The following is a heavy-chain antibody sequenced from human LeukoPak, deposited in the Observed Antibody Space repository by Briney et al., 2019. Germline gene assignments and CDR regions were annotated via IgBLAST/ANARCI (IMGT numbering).Heavy chain of an antibody. Sequence: ASVKVSCKASGYSFSSYDINWVRQAPGQGLEWMGWMSPNSGDTDFAQKFQGRVIMTRNPSISTAYMELNSLGSEDTAVYYCARGRHPDLDYDYCMDVWGKGTRSPSP. J-gene: IGHJ6*03. CDR1: GYSFSSYD. CDR3: ARGRHPDLDYDYCMDV. V-gene: IGHV1-8*01. D-gene: IGHD3/OR15-3a*01. CDR2: MSPNSGDT.